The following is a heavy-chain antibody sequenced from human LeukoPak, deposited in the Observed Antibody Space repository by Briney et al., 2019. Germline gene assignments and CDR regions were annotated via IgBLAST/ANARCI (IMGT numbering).Heavy chain of an antibody. D-gene: IGHD3-22*01. J-gene: IGHJ4*02. V-gene: IGHV3-7*01. CDR2: IKQDGSEK. CDR3: ARDRLRDYYDSSGYFDY. CDR1: GFTVSSYW. Sequence: GGSLRLSCAASGFTVSSYWMSWVRQAPGKGLEWVANIKQDGSEKYYVDSVKGRFTISRDDAKNSLYLQMNSLRAEDTAVYYCARDRLRDYYDSSGYFDYWGQGTLVTVSS.